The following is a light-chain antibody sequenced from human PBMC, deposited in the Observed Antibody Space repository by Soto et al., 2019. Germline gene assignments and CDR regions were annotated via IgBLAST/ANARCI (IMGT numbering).Light chain of an antibody. V-gene: IGKV3D-15*01. Sequence: EFVLTQSPGTLSLSPGERATLSCRASQTVRNNYLAWYQQKPGQAPRLLIYDASSRATGIPARFSGSQSGTEFTLTISSLLSEDFAVYSCQQYNNWPLTFGGGTKVDNK. CDR3: QQYNNWPLT. J-gene: IGKJ4*01. CDR1: QTVRNN. CDR2: DAS.